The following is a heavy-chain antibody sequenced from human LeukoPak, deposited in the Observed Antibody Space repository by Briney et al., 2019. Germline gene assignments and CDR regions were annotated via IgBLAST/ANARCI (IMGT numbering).Heavy chain of an antibody. CDR3: ARTRSYYMDV. Sequence: SETLSLTCTVSGGSISSSSCNWIRQPAGKGLEWIGRIYTSGNTNYNPSLKSRVTMSVDPSKNQFSLKLSSVTAADTAVYYCARTRSYYMDVWAKGTTVTVSS. CDR2: IYTSGNT. J-gene: IGHJ6*03. V-gene: IGHV4-4*07. D-gene: IGHD6-19*01. CDR1: GGSISSSS.